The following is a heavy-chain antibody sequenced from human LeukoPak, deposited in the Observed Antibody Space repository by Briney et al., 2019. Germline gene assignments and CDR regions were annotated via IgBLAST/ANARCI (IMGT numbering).Heavy chain of an antibody. D-gene: IGHD6-19*01. J-gene: IGHJ6*03. CDR2: INHSGST. CDR3: ARSISSGWYYYYYMDV. V-gene: IGHV4-34*01. Sequence: SETLSLTCAVYAGSFSGYYWSWLRQHPGKGLEWLGEINHSGSTNYNPSLKSRVTISVDTSKNQFSLKLSSVTAAGTAVYYCARSISSGWYYYYYMDVWGKGTTVTVSS. CDR1: AGSFSGYY.